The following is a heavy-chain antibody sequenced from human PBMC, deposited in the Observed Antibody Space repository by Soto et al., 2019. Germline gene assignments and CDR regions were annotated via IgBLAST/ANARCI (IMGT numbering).Heavy chain of an antibody. CDR3: ARDISRWSPGGVPFPLDF. CDR1: GFPFDDFA. J-gene: IGHJ4*02. CDR2: INWKGKTS. D-gene: IGHD2-21*01. Sequence: VKLAESGGGLVEPGRSMRLSCVASGFPFDDFAMHWVRQAPGTGQEWVYGINWKGKTSGYADPVRGRFIVSRDNAKTSLYLPMTILRVEDTAIYFCARDISRWSPGGVPFPLDFWGQLTLVTVSS. V-gene: IGHV3-9*01.